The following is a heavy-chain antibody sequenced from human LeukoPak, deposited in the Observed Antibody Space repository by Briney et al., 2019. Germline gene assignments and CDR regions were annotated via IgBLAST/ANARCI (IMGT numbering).Heavy chain of an antibody. V-gene: IGHV4-59*12. D-gene: IGHD2-15*01. Sequence: KASETLSLTCSVSDDSITMYYWTWIRQPPGKGLEWIGEIYHSGSTNYNPSLKSRVTISVDKSKNQFSLKLSSVTAADTAVYYCASGVDVVVAAISSRSWFDPWGQGTLVTVSS. J-gene: IGHJ5*02. CDR1: DDSITMYY. CDR2: IYHSGST. CDR3: ASGVDVVVAAISSRSWFDP.